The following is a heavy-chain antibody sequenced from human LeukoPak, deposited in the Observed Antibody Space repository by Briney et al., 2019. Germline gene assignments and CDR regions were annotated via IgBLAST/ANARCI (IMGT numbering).Heavy chain of an antibody. V-gene: IGHV1-69*13. Sequence: ASVKVSCKASGYTFTGYYMHWVRQAPGQGLEWMGGIIPIFGTANYAQKFQGRVTITADESTSTAYMELSSLRSEDTAVYYCALGQGLRWPHDAFDIWGQGTMVTVSS. CDR2: IIPIFGTA. D-gene: IGHD4-23*01. CDR1: GYTFTGYY. CDR3: ALGQGLRWPHDAFDI. J-gene: IGHJ3*02.